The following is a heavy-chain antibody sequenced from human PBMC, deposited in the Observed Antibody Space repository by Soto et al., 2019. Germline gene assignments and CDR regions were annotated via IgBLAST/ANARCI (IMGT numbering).Heavy chain of an antibody. J-gene: IGHJ4*02. Sequence: EVQLVESGGGLVQPGGSLKLSCAASGFTFSGSAMHWVRQASGKGLEWVGRIRSKAKSYATAYAASVKGRFTISRDDSKTTAYLQMNSLQTEDTAVYYCTRDGPGELSSFYDYWGQGTLVSVSS. V-gene: IGHV3-73*01. CDR2: IRSKAKSYAT. D-gene: IGHD3-16*02. CDR1: GFTFSGSA. CDR3: TRDGPGELSSFYDY.